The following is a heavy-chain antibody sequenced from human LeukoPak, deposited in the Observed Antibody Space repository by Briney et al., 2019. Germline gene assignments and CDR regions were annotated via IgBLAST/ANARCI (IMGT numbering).Heavy chain of an antibody. CDR1: GGSFSGYY. CDR3: AGYCSSTSCLEGMDV. J-gene: IGHJ6*02. Sequence: SETLSLTCAVYGGSFSGYYWSWIRQSPGKGLEWIGEINHSGSTNYNPSLKSRVTISVDTSKNQFSLKLSSVTAADTAVYYCAGYCSSTSCLEGMDVWGQGTTVTVSS. V-gene: IGHV4-34*01. CDR2: INHSGST. D-gene: IGHD2-2*01.